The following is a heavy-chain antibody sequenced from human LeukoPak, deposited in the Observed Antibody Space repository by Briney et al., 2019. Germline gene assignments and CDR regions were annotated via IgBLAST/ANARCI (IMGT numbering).Heavy chain of an antibody. CDR1: GGTFSSYA. CDR2: IIPIFGTA. CDR3: ARDRDGYNGGDY. Sequence: ASVKVSCKASGGTFSSYAISWVRQAPGQGLEWMGGIIPIFGTANYAQKFQGRVTITADESTSTAYMELRSLRPDDTAVYYCARDRDGYNGGDYWGQGTLVTVSS. J-gene: IGHJ4*02. D-gene: IGHD5-24*01. V-gene: IGHV1-69*13.